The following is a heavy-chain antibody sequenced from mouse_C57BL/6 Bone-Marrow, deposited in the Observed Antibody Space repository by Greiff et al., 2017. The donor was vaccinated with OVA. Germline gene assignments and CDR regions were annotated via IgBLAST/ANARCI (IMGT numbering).Heavy chain of an antibody. CDR3: ASHTPGFHWYFDV. Sequence: VKLMESGPELVKPGASVKISCKASGYAFSSSWMNWVKQRPGKGLEWIGRIYPGDGDTNYNGKFKGKATLTADKSSSTAYMQLSSLTSEDSAVYFCASHTPGFHWYFDVWGTGTTVTVSS. CDR1: GYAFSSSW. CDR2: IYPGDGDT. V-gene: IGHV1-82*01. J-gene: IGHJ1*03.